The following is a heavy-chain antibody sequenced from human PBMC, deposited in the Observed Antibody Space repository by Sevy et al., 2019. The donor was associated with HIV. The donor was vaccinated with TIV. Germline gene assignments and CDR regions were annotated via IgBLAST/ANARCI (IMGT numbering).Heavy chain of an antibody. J-gene: IGHJ6*02. V-gene: IGHV3-7*01. CDR1: GFNFSPYA. CDR3: AREGSPYDTYYYYYGMDV. D-gene: IGHD5-12*01. Sequence: GGSLRLSCAASGFNFSPYAIHWVRQAPGKGLEWVANIKQDGSEKYYVDSVKGRFTISRDNSQNSLFLQMNTLRAEDTAVYYCAREGSPYDTYYYYYGMDVWGQGTTVTVSS. CDR2: IKQDGSEK.